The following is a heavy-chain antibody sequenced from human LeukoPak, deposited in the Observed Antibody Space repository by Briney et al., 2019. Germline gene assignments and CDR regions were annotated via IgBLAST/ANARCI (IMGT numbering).Heavy chain of an antibody. D-gene: IGHD2-2*01. CDR2: INPSGGST. J-gene: IGHJ4*02. CDR1: GYTLTSYY. V-gene: IGHV1-46*01. CDR3: ARNLYLGYCSSTSCSILGD. Sequence: AAVKVSCKASGYTLTSYYMHWVRQAPGQGLEWMGIINPSGGSTSYAQKFQGRVTMTKDTSTSTVYMELSSLRSEDTAVYYCARNLYLGYCSSTSCSILGDWGQGTLVTVSS.